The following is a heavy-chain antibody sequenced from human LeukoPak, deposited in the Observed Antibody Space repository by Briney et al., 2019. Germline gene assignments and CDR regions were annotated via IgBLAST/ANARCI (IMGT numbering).Heavy chain of an antibody. CDR2: MSGYGDTT. CDR3: AKDFAGRGYSSGFLFAS. Sequence: PGGSLRLSCAASGFTFEDYAMHWVRQGPGKGLEWVALMSGYGDTTYYADSVKGRFTVSRDNTKTSLYPQMHSLRTGDTALYYCAKDFAGRGYSSGFLFASWGQGTLVTVSS. CDR1: GFTFEDYA. V-gene: IGHV3-43*02. J-gene: IGHJ4*02. D-gene: IGHD6-25*01.